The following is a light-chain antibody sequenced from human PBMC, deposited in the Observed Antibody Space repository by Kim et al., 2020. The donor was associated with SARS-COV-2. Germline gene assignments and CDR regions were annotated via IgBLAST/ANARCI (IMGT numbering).Light chain of an antibody. J-gene: IGKJ2*01. V-gene: IGKV3-20*01. CDR2: GAS. Sequence: SPGERATLPCRASQSVGSSYLAWYQQKPGQAPRLLIYGASSRATGIPDRFSGSGSGTDFTLTISRLEPEDFAVYYCQQYGSSPRYTFGQGTKLEI. CDR3: QQYGSSPRYT. CDR1: QSVGSSY.